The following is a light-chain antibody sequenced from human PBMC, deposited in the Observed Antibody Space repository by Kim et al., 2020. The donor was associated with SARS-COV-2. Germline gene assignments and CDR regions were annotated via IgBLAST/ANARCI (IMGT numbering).Light chain of an antibody. J-gene: IGKJ5*01. V-gene: IGKV3-15*01. Sequence: FPGERATLSCRASQSVSSNLAWYQQKPGQAPRLRIYGASTRANGIPARFSGSESGTEFTLTISSLQSEDFAVYYCQQYNNWPPVTFGQGTRLEIK. CDR3: QQYNNWPPVT. CDR2: GAS. CDR1: QSVSSN.